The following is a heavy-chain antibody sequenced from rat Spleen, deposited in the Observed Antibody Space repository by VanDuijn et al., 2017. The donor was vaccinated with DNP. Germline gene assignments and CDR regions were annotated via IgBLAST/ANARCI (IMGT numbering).Heavy chain of an antibody. V-gene: IGHV5-25*01. D-gene: IGHD4-3*01. J-gene: IGHJ2*01. Sequence: EVQLVESGGGLVQPGRSLKLSCAASGFTFSAYYMAWVRQAPTKGLEWVATISASGGRTSYPDSVKGRFTISRDFAKSRLYLQMNSLKSEDTATYYCVRWNSGHFDYWGQGVMVPVSS. CDR3: VRWNSGHFDY. CDR2: ISASGGRT. CDR1: GFTFSAYY.